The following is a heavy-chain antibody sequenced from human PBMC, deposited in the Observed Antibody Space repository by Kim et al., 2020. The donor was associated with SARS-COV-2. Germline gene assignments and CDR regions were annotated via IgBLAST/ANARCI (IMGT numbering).Heavy chain of an antibody. V-gene: IGHV4-34*01. CDR1: GGSFSGYY. D-gene: IGHD3-10*01. CDR3: ARGVGPVRGVRFYYYMDV. Sequence: SETLSLTCAVYGGSFSGYYWSWIRQPPGKGLEWIGEINHSGITNYNPSLKSRVTISVDTSKNQFSLKLSSVTAADTAVYYCARGVGPVRGVRFYYYMDV. CDR2: INHSGIT. J-gene: IGHJ6*03.